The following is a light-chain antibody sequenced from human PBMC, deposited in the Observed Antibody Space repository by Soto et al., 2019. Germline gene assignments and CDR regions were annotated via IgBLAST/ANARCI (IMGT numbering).Light chain of an antibody. CDR1: QSLSSY. Sequence: EIVLTQSPATLSLSPGERATLSCRASQSLSSYLAWYQQKRGQAPRLLIYDASKRATGIPARFSGSGSGTDFTLSISSLEPEDFAVYYCQQRGDWPLTFGGGTKVETK. CDR3: QQRGDWPLT. V-gene: IGKV3-11*01. J-gene: IGKJ4*01. CDR2: DAS.